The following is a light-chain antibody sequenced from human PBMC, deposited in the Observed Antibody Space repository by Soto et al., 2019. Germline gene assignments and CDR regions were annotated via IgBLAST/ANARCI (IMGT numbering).Light chain of an antibody. V-gene: IGKV1-9*01. Sequence: DIHLTQSPSSLSASVGDRVTITCRASQAITNNLARYQQKPGNPPRLLIYEESTLHSGVPSRFSGRKVGTQFILTIDSLQPEDFATYYCQQVKSYPRTFGGGTKVDIK. CDR2: EES. CDR1: QAITNN. CDR3: QQVKSYPRT. J-gene: IGKJ4*01.